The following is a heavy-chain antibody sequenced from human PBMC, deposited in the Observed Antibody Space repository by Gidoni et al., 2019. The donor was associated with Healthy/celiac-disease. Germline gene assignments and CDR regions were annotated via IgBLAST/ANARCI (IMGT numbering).Heavy chain of an antibody. CDR1: GFTFSSYW. Sequence: EVQLVESGGGLVQPGGSLRLSCAASGFTFSSYWMHWVRQAPGKGLVWVSRINSDGSSTSYADSVKGRFTISRDNAKNTLYLQMNSLRAEDTAVYYCARALRGYSGYDSVDYWGQGTLVTVSS. CDR2: INSDGSST. J-gene: IGHJ4*02. V-gene: IGHV3-74*01. D-gene: IGHD5-12*01. CDR3: ARALRGYSGYDSVDY.